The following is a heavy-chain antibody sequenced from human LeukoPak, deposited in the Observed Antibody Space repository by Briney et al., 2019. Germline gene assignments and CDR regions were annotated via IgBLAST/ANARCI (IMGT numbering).Heavy chain of an antibody. D-gene: IGHD2-2*02. CDR1: GYTLTELS. V-gene: IGHV1-24*01. CDR3: AISRDSIVVVPAAIYAFDI. CDR2: FDPEDGET. Sequence: GASMKVSCKISGYTLTELSMHWVRQAPGKGLEWMGGFDPEDGETIYAQKFQGRVTMTEDTSTDTAYMELSSLRSEDTAVYYCAISRDSIVVVPAAIYAFDIWGQGTMVTVSS. J-gene: IGHJ3*02.